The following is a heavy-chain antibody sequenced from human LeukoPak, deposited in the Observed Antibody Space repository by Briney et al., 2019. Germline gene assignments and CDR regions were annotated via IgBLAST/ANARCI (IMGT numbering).Heavy chain of an antibody. CDR1: GYTFTSYY. CDR3: ARDLDRSPYYYYGMDV. V-gene: IGHV1-46*01. J-gene: IGHJ6*02. Sequence: ASVKVSCKASGYTFTSYYMHWVRQARGQGLEWMGIINPSGGSTSYAQKFQGRVTMTRDTPTSTVYMELSSLRSEDTAVYYCARDLDRSPYYYYGMDVWGQGTTVTVSS. CDR2: INPSGGST. D-gene: IGHD1-1*01.